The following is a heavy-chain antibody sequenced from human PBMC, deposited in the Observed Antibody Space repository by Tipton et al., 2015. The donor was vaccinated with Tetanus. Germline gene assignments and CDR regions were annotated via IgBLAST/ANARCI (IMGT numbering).Heavy chain of an antibody. V-gene: IGHV3-23*01. CDR1: GFTFSSYA. CDR2: ISGGGVST. J-gene: IGHJ4*02. Sequence: SLRLSCAASGFTFSSYAMNRVRQAPGKGLEWVSAISGGGVSTYYADSVKGRFTISRDNSKNMLYLQMNSLTTEDTAVYYCAREWTSTVTSKYDYWGQGTLVTVSS. D-gene: IGHD4-17*01. CDR3: AREWTSTVTSKYDY.